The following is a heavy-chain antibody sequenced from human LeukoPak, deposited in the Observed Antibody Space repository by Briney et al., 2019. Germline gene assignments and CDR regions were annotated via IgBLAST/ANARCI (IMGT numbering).Heavy chain of an antibody. J-gene: IGHJ4*02. V-gene: IGHV4-39*02. D-gene: IGHD1-26*01. CDR1: GGSIRTSTYY. Sequence: PSETLSLTCTVSGGSIRTSTYYWGWIRQPPGKGLEWIGSIYYSGSTYQNPSLKSRITISVDMSKNQFSLKLNSVTAADTAVYYCAREWELLAYFDYWGQGTLVTVSS. CDR2: IYYSGST. CDR3: AREWELLAYFDY.